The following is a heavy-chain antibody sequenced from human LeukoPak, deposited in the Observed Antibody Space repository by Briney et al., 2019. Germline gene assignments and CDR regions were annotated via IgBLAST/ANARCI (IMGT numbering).Heavy chain of an antibody. J-gene: IGHJ4*02. CDR2: ISTSSSYI. CDR1: GFTFNTYS. V-gene: IGHV3-21*01. Sequence: GGSLRLSCAASGFTFNTYSMNWVRQAPGKGLEWVSFISTSSSYIYYADSVKGRFTISRDNSKNSLYLQMNSLRAEDTAVYYCAALDTAMVTSGGYWGQGTLVTVSS. CDR3: AALDTAMVTSGGY. D-gene: IGHD5-18*01.